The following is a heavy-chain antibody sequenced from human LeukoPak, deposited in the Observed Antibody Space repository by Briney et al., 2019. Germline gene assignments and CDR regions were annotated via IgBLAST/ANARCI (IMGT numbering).Heavy chain of an antibody. D-gene: IGHD4-17*01. J-gene: IGHJ4*02. CDR3: AGSRVTRIPANYYFDY. CDR2: ISSSGDST. CDR1: EFTFSSYA. V-gene: IGHV3-23*01. Sequence: PGGSLRLSCAASEFTFSSYAMSWVRQAPGKGLEWVSAISSSGDSTYYADSVKGRFTISRDNSKNTLYLQMNSLRTEDTAVYYCAGSRVTRIPANYYFDYWGQGTLVTVSS.